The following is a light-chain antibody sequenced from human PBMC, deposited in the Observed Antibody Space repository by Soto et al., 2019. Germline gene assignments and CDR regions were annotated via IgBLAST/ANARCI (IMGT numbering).Light chain of an antibody. J-gene: IGKJ5*01. Sequence: EIVLTQSPATLSLSPGERATLSCRTSQSVSSYLAWYQQKPGQAPRLLIYDASNRATGIPARFSGSGAGTDVTLTSSSLEPEDFAVYYCQQRSDWITVGQGTRLEIK. CDR1: QSVSSY. CDR3: QQRSDWIT. V-gene: IGKV3-11*01. CDR2: DAS.